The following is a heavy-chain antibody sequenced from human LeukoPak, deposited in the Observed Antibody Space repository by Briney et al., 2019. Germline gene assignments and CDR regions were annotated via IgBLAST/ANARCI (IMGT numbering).Heavy chain of an antibody. V-gene: IGHV1-18*01. Sequence: ASVKVSCKTSGYTFTSYGVSWVRQAPGQRLEWMGWISTYNYNTYFAQKFRGRVTLTKDTSTSTVYMELRNLRSDDSVIYYCARQVDTTMALPDYWGQGTLVTVSS. D-gene: IGHD5-18*01. CDR2: ISTYNYNT. J-gene: IGHJ4*02. CDR1: GYTFTSYG. CDR3: ARQVDTTMALPDY.